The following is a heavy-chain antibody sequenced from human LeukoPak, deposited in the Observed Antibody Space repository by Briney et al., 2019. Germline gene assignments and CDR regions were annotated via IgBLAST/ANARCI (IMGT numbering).Heavy chain of an antibody. V-gene: IGHV3-23*01. D-gene: IGHD4-17*01. CDR1: GFTFSDYA. Sequence: GGSLRLSCTASGFTFSDYAMIWVRQAPGKALEWVSAIVVSGGVTRYADSVKGRFTISRDNSKNTLYLQMSSLTAEDTAVYYCAKDPNGDYVGAFDFWGQGTMVTVSS. CDR3: AKDPNGDYVGAFDF. CDR2: IVVSGGVT. J-gene: IGHJ3*01.